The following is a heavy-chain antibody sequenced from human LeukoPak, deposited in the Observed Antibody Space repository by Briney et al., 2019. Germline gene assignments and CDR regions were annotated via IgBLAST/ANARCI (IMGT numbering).Heavy chain of an antibody. CDR2: MNPNSGGT. CDR3: AMSIAAAGKEIYFDY. V-gene: IGHV1-2*02. Sequence: GASVKVSCKTSGYTFTKYYMHWVRQAPGQGLEWMGWMNPNSGGTNYTQKFQGRVTMTRDTSISTAYMELSRLRSDDTAVYYCAMSIAAAGKEIYFDYWGQGTLVTVSS. CDR1: GYTFTKYY. D-gene: IGHD6-13*01. J-gene: IGHJ4*02.